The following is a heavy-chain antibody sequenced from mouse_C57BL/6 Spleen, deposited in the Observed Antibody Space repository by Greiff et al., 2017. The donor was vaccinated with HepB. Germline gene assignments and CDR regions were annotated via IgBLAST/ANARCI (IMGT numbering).Heavy chain of an antibody. D-gene: IGHD2-2*01. CDR2: ISSGGDYI. CDR1: GFTFSSYA. Sequence: EVMLVESGEGLVKPGGSLKLSCAASGFTFSSYAMSWVRQTPEKRLEWVAYISSGGDYIYYADTVKGRFTISRDNARNTLYLQMSSLKSEDTAMYYCTRDGGSMVTRYFDVWGTGTTVTVSS. V-gene: IGHV5-9-1*02. CDR3: TRDGGSMVTRYFDV. J-gene: IGHJ1*03.